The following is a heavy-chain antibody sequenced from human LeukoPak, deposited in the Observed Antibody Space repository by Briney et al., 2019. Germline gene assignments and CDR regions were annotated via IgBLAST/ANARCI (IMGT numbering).Heavy chain of an antibody. D-gene: IGHD1-26*01. CDR3: ARDTGSGSNDY. J-gene: IGHJ4*02. CDR1: GYTFTSYA. CDR2: ISAGNGNT. V-gene: IGHV1-3*01. Sequence: ASVKVSCKASGYTFTSYAIHWVRQAPGQRLEWMGWISAGNGNTKYSQNFQGRVTFISHTSATTAFMELSSLRSEDAAVYYCARDTGSGSNDYWGQGTLVTVSS.